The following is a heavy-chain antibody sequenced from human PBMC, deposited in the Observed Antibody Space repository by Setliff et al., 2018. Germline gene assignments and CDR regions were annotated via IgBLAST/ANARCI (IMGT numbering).Heavy chain of an antibody. J-gene: IGHJ4*02. D-gene: IGHD3-10*01. CDR2: SYYSGST. Sequence: SETLSLTCNVYGGSVSSDDYYWSWKRQHPGKGLEWIVYSYYSGSTYYNPSLQGRVTLSIDKPNKQFYLELRSLTAADTELYYCGRGGGYDSGGSFHNAPFDYWGQGMLVTVSS. CDR3: GRGGGYDSGGSFHNAPFDY. V-gene: IGHV4-30-4*08. CDR1: GGSVSSDDYY.